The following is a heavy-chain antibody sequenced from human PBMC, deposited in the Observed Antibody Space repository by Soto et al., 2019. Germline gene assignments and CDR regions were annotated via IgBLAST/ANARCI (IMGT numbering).Heavy chain of an antibody. Sequence: ASVKVSCKASGYTFTGYYMHWVRQAPGQGLEWMGWINPNSGGTNYAQKFQGRVTMTRDTSISTAYMELSRLRSDDTAVYYCARDRVAAAGTPYYYYYYGMDVCGQGTTVAVSS. V-gene: IGHV1-2*02. D-gene: IGHD6-13*01. CDR1: GYTFTGYY. CDR2: INPNSGGT. J-gene: IGHJ6*02. CDR3: ARDRVAAAGTPYYYYYYGMDV.